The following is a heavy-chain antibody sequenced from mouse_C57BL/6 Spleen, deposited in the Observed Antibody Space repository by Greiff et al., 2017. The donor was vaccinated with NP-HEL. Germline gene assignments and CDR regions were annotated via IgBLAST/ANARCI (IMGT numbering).Heavy chain of an antibody. CDR1: GFTFSSYA. CDR3: TRAGKYYYGSTYYFDY. CDR2: ISSGGDYI. J-gene: IGHJ2*01. V-gene: IGHV5-9-1*02. Sequence: EVKVVESGEGLVKPGGSLKLSCAASGFTFSSYAMSWVRQTPEKRLEWVAYISSGGDYIYYADTVKGRFTISRDNARNTLYLQMSSLKSEDTAMYYCTRAGKYYYGSTYYFDYWGQGTTLTVSS. D-gene: IGHD1-1*01.